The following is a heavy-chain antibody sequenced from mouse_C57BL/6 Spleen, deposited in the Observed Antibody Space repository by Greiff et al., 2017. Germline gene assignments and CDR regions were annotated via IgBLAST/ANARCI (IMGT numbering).Heavy chain of an antibody. Sequence: VKLMESGAELVRPGASVTLSCKASGYTFTDYEMHWVKQTPVHGLEWIGAIDPETGGTAYNQKFKGKAILTADKSSSTAYMELRSLTSEDSAVYYCTREEGWLLRMFAYWGQGTLVTVSA. D-gene: IGHD2-3*01. J-gene: IGHJ3*01. CDR2: IDPETGGT. CDR3: TREEGWLLRMFAY. V-gene: IGHV1-15*01. CDR1: GYTFTDYE.